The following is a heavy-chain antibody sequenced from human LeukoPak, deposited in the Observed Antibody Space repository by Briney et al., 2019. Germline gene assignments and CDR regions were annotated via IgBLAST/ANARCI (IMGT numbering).Heavy chain of an antibody. CDR2: ISGDGGST. J-gene: IGHJ4*02. CDR1: GFMFHDYA. V-gene: IGHV3-43*02. CDR3: ARESESSGWYDY. Sequence: PGGSLRLSCAAPGFMFHDYAIHWVRQAPGKGLEWVSLISGDGGSTFYADSVKCRFTISRDKSKNSLYLQMNSLRSDDTALYYCARESESSGWYDYWGQGTLVTVSS. D-gene: IGHD6-19*01.